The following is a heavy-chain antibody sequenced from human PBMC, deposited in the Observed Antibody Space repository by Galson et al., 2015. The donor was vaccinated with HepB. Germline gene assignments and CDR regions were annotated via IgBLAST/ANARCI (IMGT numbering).Heavy chain of an antibody. Sequence: SVKVSCKVSGYTLTELPMHWVRQAPGKGLEWMGGFDPEDGETIYAQKFQGRVTMTEDTSTDTAYMELSSLRSEDTAVYYCATGVRGTAMVTGAFDIWGQGTMVTVSS. CDR3: ATGVRGTAMVTGAFDI. CDR2: FDPEDGET. V-gene: IGHV1-24*01. J-gene: IGHJ3*02. CDR1: GYTLTELP. D-gene: IGHD5-18*01.